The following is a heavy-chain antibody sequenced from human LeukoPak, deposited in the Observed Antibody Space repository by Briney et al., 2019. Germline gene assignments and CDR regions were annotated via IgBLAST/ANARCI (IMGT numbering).Heavy chain of an antibody. CDR3: ARARRQWLVGANIRGDNPPYYYDY. Sequence: GASVKVSCKASGYIFTSYNMYWVRQAPGQGLEWMGIINSSGGSTNYAQKFQGRVTISVGTSKNQFSLKLRSVTAADTAVYYCARARRQWLVGANIRGDNPPYYYDYWGQGILVTVSS. J-gene: IGHJ4*02. D-gene: IGHD6-19*01. CDR1: GYIFTSYN. V-gene: IGHV1-46*01. CDR2: INSSGGST.